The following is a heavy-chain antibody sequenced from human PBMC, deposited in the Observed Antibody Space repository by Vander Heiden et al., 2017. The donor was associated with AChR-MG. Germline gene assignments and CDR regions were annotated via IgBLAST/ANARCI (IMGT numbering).Heavy chain of an antibody. CDR3: ARGVVGEIDYDFWSGASFDP. V-gene: IGHV1-69*01. CDR2: IIPIFGTA. J-gene: IGHJ5*02. CDR1: GGTFSSYA. Sequence: QVQLVQSGAEVKKPGSSVKVSCKASGGTFSSYAISWVRQAPGQGLEWMGGIIPIFGTANYAQKFQGRVTITADESTSTAYMELSSLRSEDTAVYYCARGVVGEIDYDFWSGASFDPWGQGTLVTVSS. D-gene: IGHD3-3*01.